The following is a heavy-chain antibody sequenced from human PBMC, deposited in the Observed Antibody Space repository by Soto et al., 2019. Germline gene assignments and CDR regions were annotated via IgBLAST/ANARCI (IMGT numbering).Heavy chain of an antibody. Sequence: SGGSLRLSCAASGFTFDDYGMSWVRQAPGKGLEWVSGINWNGGSTGYADSVKGRFTISRDNAKNSLYLQMNSLRAEDTALYHCVRDASRSSYLFVGNWFDPWGQGTLVSVSS. V-gene: IGHV3-20*01. CDR3: VRDASRSSYLFVGNWFDP. D-gene: IGHD3-22*01. J-gene: IGHJ5*02. CDR1: GFTFDDYG. CDR2: INWNGGST.